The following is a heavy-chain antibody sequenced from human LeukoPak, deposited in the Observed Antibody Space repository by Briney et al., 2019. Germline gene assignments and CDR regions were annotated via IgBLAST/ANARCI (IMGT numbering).Heavy chain of an antibody. Sequence: SGTLSLTCGVSGGSITSTNWWSWLRQPPGQGLEWIGEVSLSGLSNYNPSLSSRVIMALATSKNPLSLHLTSVTAADTAVYYCSRENGAFSPFGYWGQGYLVTVLS. CDR2: VSLSGLS. CDR3: SRENGAFSPFGY. CDR1: GGSITSTNW. J-gene: IGHJ4*02. V-gene: IGHV4-4*02. D-gene: IGHD2-8*01.